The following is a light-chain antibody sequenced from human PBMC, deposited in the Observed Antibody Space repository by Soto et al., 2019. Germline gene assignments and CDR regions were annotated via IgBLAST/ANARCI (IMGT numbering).Light chain of an antibody. J-gene: IGKJ5*01. CDR3: QQAASFPIT. Sequence: DIQMTQSPSSVSASVGYIFPITCRASQGVSTWLDWYQKKQGKAPNLLIYTASSLQSGVPSRLRGSGYGTDLTITINGMQTEDFETYYCQQAASFPITFGHGTRLEIK. V-gene: IGKV1-12*01. CDR2: TAS. CDR1: QGVSTW.